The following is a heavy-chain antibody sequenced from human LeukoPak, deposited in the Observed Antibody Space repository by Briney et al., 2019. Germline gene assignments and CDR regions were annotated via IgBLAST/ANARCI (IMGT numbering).Heavy chain of an antibody. CDR2: ISGSGTST. J-gene: IGHJ4*02. D-gene: IGHD6-19*01. CDR3: AKRGDRSGWSYYFDY. CDR1: GFTFTNYA. Sequence: PGGSLSLSCAASGFTFTNYAMSWVRQAPGKGLEWVSAISGSGTSTYYADSVKGRFTISRDNSENTLYLQMSSLTDEDTAVNFCAKRGDRSGWSYYFDYWGQGTLVTISS. V-gene: IGHV3-23*01.